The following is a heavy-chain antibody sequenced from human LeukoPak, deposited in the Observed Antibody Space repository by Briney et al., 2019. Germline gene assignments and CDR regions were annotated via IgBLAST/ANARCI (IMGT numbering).Heavy chain of an antibody. V-gene: IGHV1-69*13. J-gene: IGHJ4*02. CDR2: IIPIFGTA. CDR1: GGTFSSYA. CDR3: ARDWGGGGYDHFDY. Sequence: SVTLSSKASGGTFSSYAISWVRQAPGQGLEWMGGIIPIFGTANYAQKFQGRVTITADESTSTAYMELSSLRSEDTAVYYCARDWGGGGYDHFDYWGQGTLVTVSS. D-gene: IGHD5-12*01.